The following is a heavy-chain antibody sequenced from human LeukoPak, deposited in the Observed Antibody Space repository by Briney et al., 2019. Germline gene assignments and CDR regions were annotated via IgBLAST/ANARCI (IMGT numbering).Heavy chain of an antibody. Sequence: PSETLSLTCTVSGGSISSYYWSWIRQPPGKGLEWIGYIYTSGSTNYNPSLKSRVTISVDTSKNQFSLKLSSMTAADTAVYYRARGGDGYNPFDYWGQGTLVTVSS. CDR3: ARGGDGYNPFDY. CDR2: IYTSGST. D-gene: IGHD5-24*01. V-gene: IGHV4-4*09. CDR1: GGSISSYY. J-gene: IGHJ4*02.